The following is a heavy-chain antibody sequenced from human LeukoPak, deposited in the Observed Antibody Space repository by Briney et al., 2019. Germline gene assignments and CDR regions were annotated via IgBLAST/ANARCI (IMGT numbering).Heavy chain of an antibody. Sequence: GGSLRLSCAASGFTFSSYGMHWVRQAPGKGLEWVAAISNDGSSQYYEDSVKGRFTISRDNSRNTLYLQMNSLRAEDTAVYYCAKSPSGRSRISRFDYWGQGILVTVSS. D-gene: IGHD1-26*01. CDR2: ISNDGSSQ. CDR1: GFTFSSYG. V-gene: IGHV3-30*18. J-gene: IGHJ4*02. CDR3: AKSPSGRSRISRFDY.